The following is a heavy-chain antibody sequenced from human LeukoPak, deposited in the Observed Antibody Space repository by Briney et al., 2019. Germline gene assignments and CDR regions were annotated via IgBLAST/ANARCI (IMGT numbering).Heavy chain of an antibody. CDR3: AKVGLVAFGGVIVNPLNY. V-gene: IGHV3-23*01. CDR1: GFTFSSYA. J-gene: IGHJ4*02. Sequence: GGSLRLSCAASGFTFSSYAMSWVRQAPGKGLEWVSAISGSGGSTYYADSVKGRFTISRDNSKNTLYLQMNSLRAEDTAVYYCAKVGLVAFGGVIVNPLNYWGQGTLVTVSS. CDR2: ISGSGGST. D-gene: IGHD3-16*02.